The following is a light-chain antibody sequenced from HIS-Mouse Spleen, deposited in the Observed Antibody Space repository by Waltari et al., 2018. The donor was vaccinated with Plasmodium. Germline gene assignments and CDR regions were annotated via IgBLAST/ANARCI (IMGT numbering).Light chain of an antibody. CDR3: QAWDSSTAV. CDR2: QDS. Sequence: SYELTQPPSVSVSPGQTASITCSGDKLGDKSACWYQQKPGQSPMLVIYQDSKRPPGRPGRFSCSNSGNTATLTISGTQAMDEADYYCQAWDSSTAVFGGGTKLTVL. J-gene: IGLJ3*02. V-gene: IGLV3-1*01. CDR1: KLGDKS.